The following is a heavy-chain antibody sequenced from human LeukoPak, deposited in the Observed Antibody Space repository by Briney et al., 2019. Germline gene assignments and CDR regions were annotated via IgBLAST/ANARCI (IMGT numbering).Heavy chain of an antibody. J-gene: IGHJ3*02. V-gene: IGHV4-59*01. D-gene: IGHD6-25*01. CDR2: IYYSGST. CDR3: AREGSVADAVDI. CDR1: GGSISRYY. Sequence: PSEPLSLTCTVSGGSISRYYWSWIRQPPGKALEGIGYIYYSGSTNYNPSLKSRVTISVDTSNNQFSLKLSSGTAADTAVYYCAREGSVADAVDIGGQGTMVTVSS.